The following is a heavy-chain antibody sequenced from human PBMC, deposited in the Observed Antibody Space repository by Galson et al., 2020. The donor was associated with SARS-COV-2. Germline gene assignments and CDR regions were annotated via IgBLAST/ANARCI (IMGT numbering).Heavy chain of an antibody. J-gene: IGHJ6*02. Sequence: VKVPCKVSGYTLTELSIHWVRQAPGNGLEWLGGFDPEDGETIYAQKFQGRVTMTEDTSTDTAYMELSSLRSEDTAVYYCATDNSSGWPNYYYYGMDVWGQGTTVTVSS. CDR2: FDPEDGET. CDR3: ATDNSSGWPNYYYYGMDV. D-gene: IGHD6-19*01. CDR1: GYTLTELS. V-gene: IGHV1-24*01.